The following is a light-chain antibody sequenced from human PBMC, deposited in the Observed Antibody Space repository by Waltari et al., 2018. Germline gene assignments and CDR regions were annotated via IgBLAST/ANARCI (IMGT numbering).Light chain of an antibody. CDR1: SRDVGDYNY. J-gene: IGLJ1*01. Sequence: QSALTQPRSVSGSPGQSVTISCTGTSRDVGDYNYVSWYQQHPGKAPTVMIYDVYKRPSGVPDRFSGSKSGNTASLTISGLQAEDGADYYCCSYADSSTYVFGTGTQVTVL. V-gene: IGLV2-11*01. CDR3: CSYADSSTYV. CDR2: DVY.